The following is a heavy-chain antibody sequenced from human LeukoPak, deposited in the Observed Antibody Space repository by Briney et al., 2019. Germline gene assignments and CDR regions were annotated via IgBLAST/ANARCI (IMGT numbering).Heavy chain of an antibody. V-gene: IGHV3-13*04. D-gene: IGHD6-13*01. Sequence: GGSLRLSCADSGFSFSTYDMYWVRQTTGKSLEWVSAIDKAGDTYYPGSVKGRFTISREDAKNSLYLQINSLRAGDTAVYYCARRKSGGSSWSAPFDIWGQGTMVTVSS. CDR3: ARRKSGGSSWSAPFDI. CDR2: IDKAGDT. J-gene: IGHJ3*02. CDR1: GFSFSTYD.